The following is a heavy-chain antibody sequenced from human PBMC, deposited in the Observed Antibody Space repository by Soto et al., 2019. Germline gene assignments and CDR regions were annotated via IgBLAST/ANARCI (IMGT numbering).Heavy chain of an antibody. CDR1: GGSISSYY. CDR2: IYYSGST. Sequence: SETLSLTCTVSGGSISSYYWTWILQPPGKGLEWIGYIYYSGSTNYNPPLKSRVTISVDTSKNQFSLKLRSVTAAHTALYYGARDSRSGNALDYWGQGTLVTVSS. V-gene: IGHV4-59*01. D-gene: IGHD3-10*01. J-gene: IGHJ4*02. CDR3: ARDSRSGNALDY.